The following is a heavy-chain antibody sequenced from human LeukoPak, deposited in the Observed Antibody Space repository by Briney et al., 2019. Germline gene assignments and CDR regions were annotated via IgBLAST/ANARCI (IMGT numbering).Heavy chain of an antibody. CDR3: APYCSGGSCYGVDY. Sequence: PGGSLRLSCAASGFTFSSYAMSWFRQARGKGLEWVSAISGSGGSTYYADSVKGRFTISRDNSKNTLYLQMNSLRAEDTAVYYCAPYCSGGSCYGVDYWSQGTLVTVSS. CDR2: ISGSGGST. J-gene: IGHJ4*02. V-gene: IGHV3-23*01. CDR1: GFTFSSYA. D-gene: IGHD2-15*01.